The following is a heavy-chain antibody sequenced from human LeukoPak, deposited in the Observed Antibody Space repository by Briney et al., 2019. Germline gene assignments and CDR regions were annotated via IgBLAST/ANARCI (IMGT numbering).Heavy chain of an antibody. V-gene: IGHV3-21*01. J-gene: IGHJ4*02. Sequence: GSLRLSCAASGFTFSTFAMIWVRQPPGKGLEWVSSIFPSGGEIHYADSVRGRFTISRDNAKNSLYLQMNSLRAEDTAVYYCARDRGYSSFDYWGQGTLVTVSS. CDR1: GFTFSTFA. D-gene: IGHD6-19*01. CDR3: ARDRGYSSFDY. CDR2: IFPSGGEI.